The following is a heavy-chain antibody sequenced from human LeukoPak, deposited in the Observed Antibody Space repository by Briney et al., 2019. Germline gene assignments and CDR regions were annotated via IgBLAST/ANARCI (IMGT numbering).Heavy chain of an antibody. CDR3: VWSSTWNKRFYLDY. V-gene: IGHV3-15*01. CDR1: GFNFKPAY. D-gene: IGHD6-6*01. Sequence: PGGSLRLSCAASGFNFKPAYMNWVRQAPGKGLEWLGRITPSTDQYAAPVKGRFTISRDDSKNMVYLQMSSLVTDDTAVYYCVWSSTWNKRFYLDYWGQGTPVIVSS. CDR2: ITPSTD. J-gene: IGHJ4*02.